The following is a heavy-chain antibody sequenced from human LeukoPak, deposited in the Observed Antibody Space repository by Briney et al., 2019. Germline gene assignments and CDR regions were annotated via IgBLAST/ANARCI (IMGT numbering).Heavy chain of an antibody. CDR3: ARQSGPYSSRWFDY. J-gene: IGHJ4*02. CDR1: GGSISSGGYY. Sequence: SQTLSLTCTVFGGSISSGGYYWSWIRQHPGKGLEWIGYIYYSGSTYYNPSLKSRVTISVDTSKNQFSLMVTSVTATDTAVYYCARQSGPYSSRWFDYWGQGILVIVSS. CDR2: IYYSGST. D-gene: IGHD6-13*01. V-gene: IGHV4-31*03.